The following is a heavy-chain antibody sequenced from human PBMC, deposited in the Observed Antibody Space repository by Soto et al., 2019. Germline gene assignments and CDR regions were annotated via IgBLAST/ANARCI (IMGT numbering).Heavy chain of an antibody. J-gene: IGHJ4*02. CDR3: ARDANDYGYYFDS. V-gene: IGHV3-48*02. CDR1: GFTFSTYS. CDR2: ISKSSSTI. Sequence: QPGGSLRLSCAASGFTFSTYSMNWVRQAPGKGLEWVSYISKSSSTILYADSVKGRFTISRDNAKNSLYLQMNSLRDEDTAVYYCARDANDYGYYFDSWGQGTLVTVSS. D-gene: IGHD4-17*01.